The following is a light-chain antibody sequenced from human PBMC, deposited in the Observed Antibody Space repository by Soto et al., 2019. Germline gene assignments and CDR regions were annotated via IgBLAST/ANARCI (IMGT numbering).Light chain of an antibody. CDR2: AAS. Sequence: IQLTQSPSSLSASVVDRVTITCRASHDIANYLAWYQQRPGKTPKLLIYAASTLQGGVPSRFSASGSGTDFSLTISSLQPEDVASYYCQQLNSYPNTFGQGTRLEIK. J-gene: IGKJ5*01. CDR3: QQLNSYPNT. CDR1: HDIANY. V-gene: IGKV1-9*01.